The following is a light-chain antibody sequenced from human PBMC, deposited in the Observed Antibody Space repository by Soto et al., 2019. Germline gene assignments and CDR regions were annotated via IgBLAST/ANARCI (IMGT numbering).Light chain of an antibody. V-gene: IGKV4-1*01. CDR1: QSVLYSSNNKNY. Sequence: DIVMTQSPDSLAVSLGERATINCKSSQSVLYSSNNKNYLAWYQQKPGQPPKLLIYWASTRESGVPDRFSGSGSGTDFTLTISSLQAEDVAVYYCQQFYDTPLPFGGGTEVEIK. CDR3: QQFYDTPLP. CDR2: WAS. J-gene: IGKJ4*01.